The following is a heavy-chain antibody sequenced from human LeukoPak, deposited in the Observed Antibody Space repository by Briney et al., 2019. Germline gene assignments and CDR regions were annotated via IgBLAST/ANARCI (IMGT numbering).Heavy chain of an antibody. CDR1: GGSIGSSSYY. Sequence: SETLSLTCTVSGGSIGSSSYYWAWIRQPPGEGLEWIGNIFYDASAYYSASLKSRVTMSLDTSKNQFSLKLTSVTAADTAIYYCARGDRFSSHAFEIWGQGTKFTVSS. CDR3: ARGDRFSSHAFEI. V-gene: IGHV4-39*01. D-gene: IGHD6-6*01. J-gene: IGHJ3*02. CDR2: IFYDASA.